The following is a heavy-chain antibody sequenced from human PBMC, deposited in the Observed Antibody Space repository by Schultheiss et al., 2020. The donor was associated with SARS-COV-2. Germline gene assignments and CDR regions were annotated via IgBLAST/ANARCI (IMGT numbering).Heavy chain of an antibody. Sequence: ASVKVSCKASGYTFTSYDINWVRQATGQGLEWMGWSNAGNGNTKYSQEFQGRVTMTRDTSISTAYMELSRLRSDDTAVYYCAREKIRSGHYYYYGMDVWGQGTTVTVSS. CDR2: SNAGNGNT. J-gene: IGHJ6*02. D-gene: IGHD3-3*01. V-gene: IGHV1-8*01. CDR1: GYTFTSYD. CDR3: AREKIRSGHYYYYGMDV.